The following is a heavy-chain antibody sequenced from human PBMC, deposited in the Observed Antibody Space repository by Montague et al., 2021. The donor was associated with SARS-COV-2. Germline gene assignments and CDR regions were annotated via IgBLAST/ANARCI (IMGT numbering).Heavy chain of an antibody. Sequence: SLRLSCAASGFTVSSNHMSWVRQAPGKGLEWVSVIYSGGTTYCADSVKGRFTISRDNSKNTLYLQMNSLRAEDTAVYYCARALSFSNWFDPWGQGTLVTVSS. J-gene: IGHJ5*02. D-gene: IGHD2-2*01. CDR1: GFTVSSNH. V-gene: IGHV3-66*01. CDR3: ARALSFSNWFDP. CDR2: IYSGGTT.